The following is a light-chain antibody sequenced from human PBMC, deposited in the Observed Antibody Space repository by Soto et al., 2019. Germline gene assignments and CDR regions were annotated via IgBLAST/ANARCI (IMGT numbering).Light chain of an antibody. Sequence: DIQMTQSPSSLSASVGDRVTITCRASESIARHLNWYQQKPGKAPKLLIYAASSLQNGVPSRFRGGGSGTDFTLTISNLQPEDFATYYCQQTYTALSLTFGQGTRLEIQ. V-gene: IGKV1-39*01. CDR2: AAS. J-gene: IGKJ5*01. CDR1: ESIARH. CDR3: QQTYTALSLT.